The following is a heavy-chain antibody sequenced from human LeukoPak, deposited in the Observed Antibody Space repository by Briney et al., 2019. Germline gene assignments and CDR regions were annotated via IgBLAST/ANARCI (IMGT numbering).Heavy chain of an antibody. J-gene: IGHJ4*02. V-gene: IGHV1-18*01. D-gene: IGHD6-13*01. CDR2: ISANNGKT. Sequence: GASVNVSCKASVYYFATYGFCWVRQAPGHGLEWMGWISANNGKTAYAQKFQGRVTLTTDTSTTTAYLELRTLRPDDTSVYYCAKVAGDRMDYWGQGTLVTVSS. CDR1: VYYFATYG. CDR3: AKVAGDRMDY.